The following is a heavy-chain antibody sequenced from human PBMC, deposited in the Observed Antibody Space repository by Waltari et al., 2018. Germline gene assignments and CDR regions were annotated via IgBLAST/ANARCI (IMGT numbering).Heavy chain of an antibody. Sequence: QVQLQESGPGLVKPSETLSLTCAVSGYSISSGYYWGWIRQPPGKGLEWIGSIYHSGRTYYNPSLKSRVTISVDTSKNQFSLKLSSVTAADTAVYYCARDYYDSSGYYSPDAFDIWGQGTMVTVSS. J-gene: IGHJ3*02. CDR3: ARDYYDSSGYYSPDAFDI. CDR2: IYHSGRT. V-gene: IGHV4-38-2*01. D-gene: IGHD3-22*01. CDR1: GYSISSGYY.